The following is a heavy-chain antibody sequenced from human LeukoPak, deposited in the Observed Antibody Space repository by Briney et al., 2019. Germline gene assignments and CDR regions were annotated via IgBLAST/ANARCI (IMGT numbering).Heavy chain of an antibody. J-gene: IGHJ3*02. CDR3: KKNLRMNVKFTTFDM. Sequence: PGGSLRLSCAASGFTFGNYAMRWVRLPPGKGLEWVSSISCDGGSSVYADSVKGRFTISRDNAKNSLYLQMNGLTADDTALYYSKKNLRMNVKFTTFDMWGQGTMVTVSS. CDR1: GFTFGNYA. CDR2: ISCDGGSS. D-gene: IGHD3-22*01. V-gene: IGHV3-9*01.